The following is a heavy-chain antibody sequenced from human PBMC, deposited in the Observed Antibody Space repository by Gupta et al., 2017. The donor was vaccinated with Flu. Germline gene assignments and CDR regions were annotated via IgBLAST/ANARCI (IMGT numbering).Heavy chain of an antibody. D-gene: IGHD3-10*02. V-gene: IGHV3-21*01. Sequence: INWVRQAPGKGLELVSSISMTGSFIYYAESVQGRFTISRDNAKNSLYLQMNSLRAEDTAVYYCVVDYIHGFDVWGQGTTVTVSS. J-gene: IGHJ6*02. CDR3: VVDYIHGFDV. CDR2: ISMTGSFI.